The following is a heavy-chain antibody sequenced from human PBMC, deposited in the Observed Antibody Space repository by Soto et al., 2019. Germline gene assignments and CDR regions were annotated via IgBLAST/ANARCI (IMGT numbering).Heavy chain of an antibody. Sequence: GGSLRLSCAASGFTFSSYAMSWVRQAPGKGLEWVSAISGSGGSTYYADSVKGRSTISRDNSKNTLYLQMNSLRAEDTAVYYCAKDLRNWNYVGYWGQGTLVTVSS. D-gene: IGHD1-1*01. V-gene: IGHV3-23*01. CDR2: ISGSGGST. J-gene: IGHJ4*02. CDR3: AKDLRNWNYVGY. CDR1: GFTFSSYA.